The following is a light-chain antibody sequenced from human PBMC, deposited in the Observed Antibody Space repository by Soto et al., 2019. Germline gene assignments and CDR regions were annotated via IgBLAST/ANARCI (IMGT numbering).Light chain of an antibody. CDR2: AAS. V-gene: IGKV1-39*01. CDR1: QSISNY. CDR3: QQTYSTPIT. Sequence: DIQMTQSPSSLSASVGDRVIVTCRASQSISNYLAWFQQKPGKAPKLLIYAASNLQSGVPSRFSGSGSGTDFTLTVSSLQPEDFATYYCQQTYSTPITFGQGTRLEI. J-gene: IGKJ5*01.